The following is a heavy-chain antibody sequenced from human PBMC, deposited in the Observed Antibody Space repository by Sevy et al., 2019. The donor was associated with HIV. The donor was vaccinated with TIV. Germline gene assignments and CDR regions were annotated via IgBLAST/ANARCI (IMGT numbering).Heavy chain of an antibody. J-gene: IGHJ5*02. D-gene: IGHD2-15*01. CDR1: GYTFTSYD. CDR2: MNPNSGNT. CDR3: ARGVRPPGYCSGGSCYFSWFDP. V-gene: IGHV1-8*01. Sequence: ASVKVSCKASGYTFTSYDINWVRQATGQGLEWMGWMNPNSGNTGYAQKFQGRVTMTRNTSISTAYMERSSLRSEDTAGYYCARGVRPPGYCSGGSCYFSWFDPWGQGTLVTVSS.